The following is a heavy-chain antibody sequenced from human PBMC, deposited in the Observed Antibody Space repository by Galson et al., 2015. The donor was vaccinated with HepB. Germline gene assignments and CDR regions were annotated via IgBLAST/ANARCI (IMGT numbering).Heavy chain of an antibody. J-gene: IGHJ4*02. CDR3: AKDERESQYFDWLLSFDY. CDR1: GFTFSSYS. Sequence: SLRLSCAASGFTFSSYSMNWVRQAPGKGLEWVSSISSSSSYIYYADPVRGRFTISRDNARNSLYLQMNSLRAEDTAVYYCAKDERESQYFDWLLSFDYWGQGTLVTVSS. D-gene: IGHD3-9*01. CDR2: ISSSSSYI. V-gene: IGHV3-21*01.